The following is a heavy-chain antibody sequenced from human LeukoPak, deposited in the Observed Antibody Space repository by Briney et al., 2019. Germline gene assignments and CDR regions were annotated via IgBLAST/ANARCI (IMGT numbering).Heavy chain of an antibody. CDR1: VFTFNNYA. Sequence: PGGSLRLSCSASVFTFNNYAMYWVRQAPGKGLEYVSAITSNGGSAYYADSVKGRFTISRDNSRNTLYLQMSSLRAEDTAVYYCVGFRATAGLYWGQGTLVTVFS. J-gene: IGHJ4*02. CDR3: VGFRATAGLY. CDR2: ITSNGGSA. V-gene: IGHV3-64D*06. D-gene: IGHD6-13*01.